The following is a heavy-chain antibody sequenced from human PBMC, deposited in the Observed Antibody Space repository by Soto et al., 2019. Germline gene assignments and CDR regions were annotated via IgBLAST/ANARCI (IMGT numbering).Heavy chain of an antibody. CDR2: ISAYNGNT. J-gene: IGHJ6*02. V-gene: IGHV1-18*04. Sequence: GASVKVSCKASGYTFTSYGISWVRQAPGQGLEWMGWISAYNGNTNYAQKLQGRVTMTTDTSTSTAYMELRSLRSDDTAVYYCARGPGSGSYYSKYYYYGMDVWGQGTTVTVSS. D-gene: IGHD3-10*01. CDR3: ARGPGSGSYYSKYYYYGMDV. CDR1: GYTFTSYG.